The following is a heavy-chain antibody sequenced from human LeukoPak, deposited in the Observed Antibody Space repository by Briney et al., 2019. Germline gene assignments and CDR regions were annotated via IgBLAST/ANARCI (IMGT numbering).Heavy chain of an antibody. CDR1: GFTFSSYS. CDR3: AKDRTAAMVEFDY. D-gene: IGHD5-18*01. J-gene: IGHJ4*02. CDR2: ISSSSSYI. Sequence: GGSLRLSCAASGFTFSSYSMNWVRQAPGKGLEWVSSISSSSSYIYYADSVKGRFTISRDNAKNSLYLQMNSLRAEDTALYYCAKDRTAAMVEFDYWGQGTLVTVSS. V-gene: IGHV3-21*04.